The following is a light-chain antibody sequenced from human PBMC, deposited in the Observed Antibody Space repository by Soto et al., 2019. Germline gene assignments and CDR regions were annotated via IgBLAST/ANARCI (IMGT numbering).Light chain of an antibody. CDR1: QSVRSSY. V-gene: IGKV3-20*01. CDR3: HQYDSSPLT. J-gene: IGKJ4*01. Sequence: EIVLTQSPGTLSLSPGERATLSCRASQSVRSSYLAWYQQKAGQAPRLLSNGASSRATGIPDRFSGSWFGKYFTLTISRLDPEDFAVYYCHQYDSSPLTFGGGTKVEIK. CDR2: GAS.